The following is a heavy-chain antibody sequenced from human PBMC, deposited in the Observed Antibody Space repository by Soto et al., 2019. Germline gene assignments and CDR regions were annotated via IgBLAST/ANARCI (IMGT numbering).Heavy chain of an antibody. CDR3: ARVGPPNYYDSSGYYYDY. V-gene: IGHV1-69*06. CDR1: GGTFSSYA. Sequence: SVKVSCKASGGTFSSYAISWVRQAPGQGLEWMGGIIPIFGTANYAQKFQGRVTITADKSTSTAYMELSSLRSEDTAVYYCARVGPPNYYDSSGYYYDYWGQGTLVTVS. D-gene: IGHD3-22*01. J-gene: IGHJ4*02. CDR2: IIPIFGTA.